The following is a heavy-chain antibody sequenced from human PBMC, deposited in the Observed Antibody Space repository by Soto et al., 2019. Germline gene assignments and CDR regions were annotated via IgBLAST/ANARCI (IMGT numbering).Heavy chain of an antibody. V-gene: IGHV3-53*01. CDR2: IYSGGST. Sequence: EVQLVESGGGLIQPGGSLRLSCAASGFTVSSNYMSWVRQAPGKGLEWVSVIYSGGSTYYADSVKGRFTISRDNSKNTLYLHMNGLRAEDTAVYYCATGLGWYYYYGMDVWGQGTTVTVSS. J-gene: IGHJ6*02. CDR1: GFTVSSNY. D-gene: IGHD4-17*01. CDR3: ATGLGWYYYYGMDV.